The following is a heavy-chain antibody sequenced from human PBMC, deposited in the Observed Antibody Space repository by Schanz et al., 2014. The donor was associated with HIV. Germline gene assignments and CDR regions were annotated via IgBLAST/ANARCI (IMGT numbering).Heavy chain of an antibody. CDR1: GGPISSYY. CDR3: ARDRPVIVGATRADGGTDFDY. CDR2: IYTSGGT. D-gene: IGHD1-26*01. J-gene: IGHJ4*02. V-gene: IGHV4-4*07. Sequence: QVQLQESGPGLVKPSETLSLTCTVSGGPISSYYWTWIRQPAGKGLEWIGRIYTSGGTNYNPSLKSRVTMSVDTPKNQFSLKLSSVTAADTAVYYCARDRPVIVGATRADGGTDFDYWGQGTLVTVSS.